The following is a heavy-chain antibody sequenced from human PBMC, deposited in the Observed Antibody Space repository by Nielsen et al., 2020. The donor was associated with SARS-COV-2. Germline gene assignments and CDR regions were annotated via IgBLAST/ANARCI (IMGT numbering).Heavy chain of an antibody. CDR2: INPNSGGT. D-gene: IGHD3-9*01. V-gene: IGHV1-2*04. Sequence: ASVKVSCKASDNTFTTITWVRQAPGQGLEWMGWINPNSGGTNYAQKFQGWVTMTRDTSISTAYMELSRLRSDDTAVYYCARGGGMTGYSGHMDVWGKGTTVTVSS. CDR3: ARGGGMTGYSGHMDV. CDR1: DNTFTT. J-gene: IGHJ6*03.